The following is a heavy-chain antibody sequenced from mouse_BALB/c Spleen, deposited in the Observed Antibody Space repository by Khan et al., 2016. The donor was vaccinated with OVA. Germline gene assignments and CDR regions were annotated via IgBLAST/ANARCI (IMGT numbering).Heavy chain of an antibody. J-gene: IGHJ2*01. D-gene: IGHD1-1*01. V-gene: IGHV1S81*02. CDR1: GYTFTSYW. Sequence: VQLQQSGAELVKAGASVKMSCKASGYTFTSYWMHWVKQRLGQGLEWFAETNPTNGRTYYNEKFKSKATLTVHKSSSTAYMLLSGPPSEDSAVDSCARINKIVATYFDYWGQGTTLTVSS. CDR3: ARINKIVATYFDY. CDR2: TNPTNGRT.